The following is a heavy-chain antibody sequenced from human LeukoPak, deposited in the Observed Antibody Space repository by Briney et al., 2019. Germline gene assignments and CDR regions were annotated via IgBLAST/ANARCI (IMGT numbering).Heavy chain of an antibody. J-gene: IGHJ4*02. CDR3: ARGPNSGYGRFDY. CDR2: FYYSGST. V-gene: IGHV4-59*01. CDR1: GGSISGYY. D-gene: IGHD5-12*01. Sequence: SETLSLTCTVSGGSISGYYWSWLRQPPGRGLEWIGYFYYSGSTNYNPSLKGPVTISVDTSKNQFSLKLSSVAAADTAVYYCARGPNSGYGRFDYWGQGTLVTVSS.